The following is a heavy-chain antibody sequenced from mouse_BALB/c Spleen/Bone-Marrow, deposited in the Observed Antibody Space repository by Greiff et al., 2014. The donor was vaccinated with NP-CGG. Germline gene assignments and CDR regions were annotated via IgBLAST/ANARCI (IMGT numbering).Heavy chain of an antibody. V-gene: IGHV1-9*01. D-gene: IGHD1-1*02. CDR1: GYTFSDYW. Sequence: QVHVKQSGAELMKPGASVMISCKATGYTFSDYWIQWVKQRPGHGLEWIGEILPGGGSTNYNENFKGKATLTADTSSNTAYMQLSSLTSEDSAVYYCAKGGYVMDYWGQGTSVTVSS. J-gene: IGHJ4*01. CDR3: AKGGYVMDY. CDR2: ILPGGGST.